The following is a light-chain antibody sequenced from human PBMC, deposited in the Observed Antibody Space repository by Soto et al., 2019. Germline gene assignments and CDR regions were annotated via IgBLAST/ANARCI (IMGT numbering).Light chain of an antibody. CDR3: SSYTSSSTRV. V-gene: IGLV2-14*03. CDR1: SSDVGGYKY. CDR2: DIR. Sequence: QSALTQPASVSGSPGQSITISCTGTSSDVGGYKYVSWYQQHPGKAPKLMIYDIRNRPSGVSNRFSGSKSGNTASLTISGXQAEXEXDYYCSSYTSSSTRVFGTGTKLTVL. J-gene: IGLJ1*01.